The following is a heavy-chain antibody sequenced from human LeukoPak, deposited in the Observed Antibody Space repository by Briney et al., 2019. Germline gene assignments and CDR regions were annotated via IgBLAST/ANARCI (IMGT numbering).Heavy chain of an antibody. Sequence: PGGSLRLSCAASGFTFSNYWMHWVRQAPGKGLEWVANIKQDGSEKYYVDSVKGRFTISRDNAKNSLYLQMNSLRAEDTAVYYCATYYCGGDCPLFDYWGQGTLVTVSS. CDR3: ATYYCGGDCPLFDY. V-gene: IGHV3-7*01. J-gene: IGHJ4*02. D-gene: IGHD2-21*02. CDR2: IKQDGSEK. CDR1: GFTFSNYW.